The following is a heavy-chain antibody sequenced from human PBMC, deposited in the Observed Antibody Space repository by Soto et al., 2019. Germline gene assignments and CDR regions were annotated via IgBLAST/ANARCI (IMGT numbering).Heavy chain of an antibody. J-gene: IGHJ4*02. CDR3: AKVGFWYYDSSGYYF. CDR2: FGTLFDR. D-gene: IGHD3-22*01. CDR1: GFNFETHD. V-gene: IGHV3-13*01. Sequence: GGSLRLSCVASGFNFETHDMHWVRQVTGKGLEWVAGFGTLFDRFYPDSVKGRFTISRDNSKNTLYLQMNSLRAEDTAVYYCAKVGFWYYDSSGYYFWGQGTLVPVSS.